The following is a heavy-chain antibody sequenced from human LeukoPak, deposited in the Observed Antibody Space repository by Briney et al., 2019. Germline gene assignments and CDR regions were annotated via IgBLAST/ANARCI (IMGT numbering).Heavy chain of an antibody. CDR1: GGSFSGYY. CDR2: INHSGST. J-gene: IGHJ6*03. D-gene: IGHD2-2*01. V-gene: IGHV4-34*01. CDR3: ASAPLGYCSSTSCPWGRYYYYMDV. Sequence: PSETLSLTCAVYGGSFSGYYWSWIRQPPGEGLECIGEINHSGSTNYHPSLKSRVTISVHTSKHQFSLKLSSVTAADTDVYYCASAPLGYCSSTSCPWGRYYYYMDVWGKGTTVTVSS.